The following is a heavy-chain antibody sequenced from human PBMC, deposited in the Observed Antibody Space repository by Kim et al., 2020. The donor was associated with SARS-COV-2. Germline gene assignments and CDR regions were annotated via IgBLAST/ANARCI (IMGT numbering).Heavy chain of an antibody. V-gene: IGHV3-9*01. CDR1: GFAFGDYA. D-gene: IGHD6-25*01. J-gene: IGHJ4*02. CDR2: ISWNSGTT. Sequence: GGSLRLSCAASGFAFGDYAVHWVRQAPGKGLEWVSGISWNSGTTGYADSVKGRFTISRDNAKNSLYLQMNSLRPEDTAFYYCAKDIRQRLDPRWVQVGYFASWGQGTLVTVSS. CDR3: AKDIRQRLDPRWVQVGYFAS.